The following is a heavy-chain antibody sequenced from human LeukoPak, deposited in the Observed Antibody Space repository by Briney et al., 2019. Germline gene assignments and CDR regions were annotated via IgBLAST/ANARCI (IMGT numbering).Heavy chain of an antibody. CDR2: IYWDDDK. CDR1: GFSLNTSGVG. D-gene: IGHD3-22*01. Sequence: SGPTLVNPTQTLTLTCTFSGFSLNTSGVGVGWIRQPPGKALEWLALIYWDDDKRYSPSLKSRLTITKDTSKNQVVLTMTNMDPVDTATHHCTYSRPQRISMRVVAPMGAFDIWGQGTMVTVSS. CDR3: TYSRPQRISMRVVAPMGAFDI. V-gene: IGHV2-5*02. J-gene: IGHJ3*02.